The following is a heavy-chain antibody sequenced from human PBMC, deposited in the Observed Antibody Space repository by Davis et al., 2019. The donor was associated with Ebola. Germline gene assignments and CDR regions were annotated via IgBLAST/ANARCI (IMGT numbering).Heavy chain of an antibody. D-gene: IGHD2-15*01. CDR3: ARVLFCSGGSCYFPTYYYYGMNV. CDR1: GFTVSSNY. J-gene: IGHJ6*02. CDR2: IYSGGST. Sequence: PGGSLRLSCAASGFTVSSNYMSWVRQAPGKGLEWVSVIYSGGSTYYADSVKGRFTISRDNAKNSLYLQMNSLRAEDTAVYYCARVLFCSGGSCYFPTYYYYGMNVWGQGTTVTVSS. V-gene: IGHV3-53*01.